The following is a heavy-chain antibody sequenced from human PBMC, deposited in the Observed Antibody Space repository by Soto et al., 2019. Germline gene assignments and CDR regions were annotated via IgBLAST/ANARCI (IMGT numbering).Heavy chain of an antibody. Sequence: GGSLRLSCAASGFTFSGSAMHWVRQASGKGLEWVGRIRSKANSYATAYAASVKGRFTISRDDSKNTAYMQMNSLKTEDTSVYYCTGGNLMYYYYMYVWGKGTTVTVSS. CDR1: GFTFSGSA. CDR2: IRSKANSYAT. CDR3: TGGNLMYYYYMYV. D-gene: IGHD3-16*01. J-gene: IGHJ6*03. V-gene: IGHV3-73*01.